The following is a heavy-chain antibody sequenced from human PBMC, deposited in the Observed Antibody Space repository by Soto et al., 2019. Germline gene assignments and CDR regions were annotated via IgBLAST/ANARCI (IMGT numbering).Heavy chain of an antibody. CDR3: ARHWNYDILTGHPDY. D-gene: IGHD3-9*01. Sequence: GESLKISCKGSGYSFTSYLIGWVRQMPGKGLEWMGIIYPGDSDTRYSPSFQGQVTISADKSISTAYLQWSSLKASDTAMYYCARHWNYDILTGHPDYWGRGTLVTVS. J-gene: IGHJ4*02. CDR1: GYSFTSYL. CDR2: IYPGDSDT. V-gene: IGHV5-51*01.